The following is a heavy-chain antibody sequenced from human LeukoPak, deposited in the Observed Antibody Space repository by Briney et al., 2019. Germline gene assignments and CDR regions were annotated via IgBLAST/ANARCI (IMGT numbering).Heavy chain of an antibody. CDR2: VSSSGSTI. V-gene: IGHV3-11*01. CDR1: GFTFSDYY. D-gene: IGHD3-16*01. J-gene: IGHJ4*02. Sequence: GGPLRLSCAASGFTFSDYYMSWLRQAPGKGLEWVPYVSSSGSTIYYADSVKGRFTISRDNAKNSLYLQMNSLRAEDTAVYYCARETFFGAYFDYWGQGTLVTVSS. CDR3: ARETFFGAYFDY.